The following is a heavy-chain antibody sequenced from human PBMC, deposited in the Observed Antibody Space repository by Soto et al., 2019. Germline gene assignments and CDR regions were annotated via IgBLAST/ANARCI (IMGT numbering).Heavy chain of an antibody. CDR3: VSQRPTVPTHGYFHY. V-gene: IGHV4-39*01. Sequence: PSETLSLTCTVSGGSVTNSSYYWGWIRQSPGKGLEWIGSVYYRGRSYSKSSVKSRVTISVDTSKNRFSLSLNSVTASDTAVYFSVSQRPTVPTHGYFHYLGRAALVTV. CDR2: VYYRGRS. CDR1: GGSVTNSSYY. D-gene: IGHD6-25*01. J-gene: IGHJ4*03.